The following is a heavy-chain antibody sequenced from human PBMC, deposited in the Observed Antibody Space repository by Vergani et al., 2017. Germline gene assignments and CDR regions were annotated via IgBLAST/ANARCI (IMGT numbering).Heavy chain of an antibody. V-gene: IGHV3-21*01. Sequence: EVQLVESGGGLVKPGGSLRLSCAASGFTFSSYSMNWVRQAPGKGLEWVSSISSSSSYIYYADSVKGRFTISRDNAKNSLYLQMNSLRAEDTAVYDCARERPTTVGFDYWGQGTLVTVSS. J-gene: IGHJ4*02. D-gene: IGHD4-11*01. CDR1: GFTFSSYS. CDR2: ISSSSSYI. CDR3: ARERPTTVGFDY.